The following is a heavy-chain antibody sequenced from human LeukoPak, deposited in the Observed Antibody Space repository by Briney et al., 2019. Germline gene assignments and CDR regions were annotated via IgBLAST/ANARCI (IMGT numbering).Heavy chain of an antibody. D-gene: IGHD6-19*01. V-gene: IGHV3-30*02. CDR3: AKDLSHPIAVAGPFDY. CDR2: IRYDGSNK. J-gene: IGHJ4*02. Sequence: QTGGSLRLSCAASGFTFSSYGMHWVRQAPGKGLEWVAFIRYDGSNKYYADSVKGRFTISRDNSKNTLYLQMNSLRAEDTAVYYCAKDLSHPIAVAGPFDYWGQGTLVTVSS. CDR1: GFTFSSYG.